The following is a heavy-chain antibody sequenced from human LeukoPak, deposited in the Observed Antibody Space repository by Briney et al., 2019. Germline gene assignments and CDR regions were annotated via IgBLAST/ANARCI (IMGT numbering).Heavy chain of an antibody. CDR3: ARVAVGSYDWFDP. V-gene: IGHV1-2*04. Sequence: ASVRVSCKASGYTFTGYYMHWVRQAPGQGLEWMGWINPNSGGTNYAQKFQGWVTMTRDTSISTAYMELSRLRSDDTAVYYCARVAVGSYDWFDPWGQGTLVTVSS. CDR1: GYTFTGYY. CDR2: INPNSGGT. J-gene: IGHJ5*02. D-gene: IGHD1-26*01.